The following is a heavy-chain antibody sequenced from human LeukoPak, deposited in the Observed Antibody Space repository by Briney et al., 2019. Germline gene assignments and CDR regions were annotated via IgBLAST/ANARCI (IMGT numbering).Heavy chain of an antibody. CDR2: MCWHDGN. J-gene: IGHJ4*02. CDR1: GFSRGTAGPR. D-gene: IGHD3-10*01. Sequence: CGPTLVNPPETLTLTGTLAGFSRGTAGPRVRWSRQAPGKALEGVSVMCWHDGNRYIPSLKSRLTITKDTSKTEVVLTNTNMDPADTATYYCAHRLDDGSGTYSYYFDYWGQGTLVTVSS. CDR3: AHRLDDGSGTYSYYFDY. V-gene: IGHV2-5*01.